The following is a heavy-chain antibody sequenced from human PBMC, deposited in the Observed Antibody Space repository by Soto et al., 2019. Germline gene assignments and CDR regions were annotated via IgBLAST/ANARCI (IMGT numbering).Heavy chain of an antibody. D-gene: IGHD3-16*02. CDR3: VLDHPVLGELSAGNY. J-gene: IGHJ4*02. V-gene: IGHV4-34*01. CDR1: GGSFSNYY. Sequence: QVQLQQWGAGLLKPSETLSLTCAVYGGSFSNYYWNWIRQPPGKGLEWIGEINHSGTTNYNPSLKGRVTISVDMSKNQFSLKVRSVTAADTAVYYCVLDHPVLGELSAGNYWGQGTLVTVSS. CDR2: INHSGTT.